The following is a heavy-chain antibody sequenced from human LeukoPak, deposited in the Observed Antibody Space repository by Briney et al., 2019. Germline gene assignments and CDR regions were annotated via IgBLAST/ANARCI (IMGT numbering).Heavy chain of an antibody. V-gene: IGHV4-39*07. CDR3: ARIVFGDYMGYFFYYYMDV. CDR2: IYYSGNT. J-gene: IGHJ6*03. Sequence: PSETLSLTCSVSGGSVRSTTYYWGWIRQPPGKGLEWIGSIYYSGNTYYSPSLMSRVTISVDTSKNQFSLSLNSMTAADTALYSCARIVFGDYMGYFFYYYMDVWGTGTAVTVSS. D-gene: IGHD4-17*01. CDR1: GGSVRSTTYY.